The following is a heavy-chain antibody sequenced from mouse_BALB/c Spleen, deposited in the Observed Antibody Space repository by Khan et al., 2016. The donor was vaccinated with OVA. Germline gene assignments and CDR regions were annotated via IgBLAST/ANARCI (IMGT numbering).Heavy chain of an antibody. V-gene: IGHV9-3-1*01. CDR3: ARPPYFSYVLDN. Sequence: QIQLVQSGPEVKKPGETVKISCKASGHTFTKFGMNWVKQAPGKGLKWMGWINTYTGEPTYADDFNGRFAFSLETSASTAYLQINNLKNEDPATYFCARPPYFSYVLDNWGQGTSVTVS. J-gene: IGHJ4*01. CDR2: INTYTGEP. CDR1: GHTFTKFG. D-gene: IGHD2-10*01.